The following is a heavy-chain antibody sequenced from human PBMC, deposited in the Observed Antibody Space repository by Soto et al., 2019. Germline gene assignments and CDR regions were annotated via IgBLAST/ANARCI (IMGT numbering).Heavy chain of an antibody. CDR2: ISYDGSNK. J-gene: IGHJ3*02. CDR1: GFTFSSYA. D-gene: IGHD6-13*01. Sequence: SLRLSCAASGFTFSSYAMHWVRQAPGKGLEWVAVISYDGSNKYYADSVKGRFTISRDNSKNTLYLQMNSLRAEDTAVYYCARSNGRWYDAFDSWGQGTMVTVSS. CDR3: ARSNGRWYDAFDS. V-gene: IGHV3-30-3*01.